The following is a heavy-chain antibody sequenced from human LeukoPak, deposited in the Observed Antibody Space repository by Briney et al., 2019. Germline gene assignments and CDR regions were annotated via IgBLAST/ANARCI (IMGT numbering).Heavy chain of an antibody. J-gene: IGHJ6*03. V-gene: IGHV4-34*01. CDR3: ARGLRRLAGYGYYYYYYMDV. Sequence: SETLSLTCAVYGGSFSGYYWSWIRQPPGKGLEWIGEINHSGSTNYNPSLKSRVTISVDTSKNQFSLELFSVTAADTALYYCARGLRRLAGYGYYYYYYMDVWAKGTTVSVSS. CDR2: INHSGST. CDR1: GGSFSGYY. D-gene: IGHD5-18*01.